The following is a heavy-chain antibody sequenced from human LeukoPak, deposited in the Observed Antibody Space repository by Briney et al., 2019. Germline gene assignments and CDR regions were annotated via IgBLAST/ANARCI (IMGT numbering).Heavy chain of an antibody. Sequence: GGSLRLSCAAPGFTFSSYAMSWVRQAPGKGLEWVSAISGSGGSTYYADSVKGRFTISRDNSKNTLYLQMNSLRAEDTAVYYCAKDLEKTTVTTSGEFDYWGQGTLVTVSS. D-gene: IGHD4-17*01. V-gene: IGHV3-23*01. J-gene: IGHJ4*02. CDR2: ISGSGGST. CDR1: GFTFSSYA. CDR3: AKDLEKTTVTTSGEFDY.